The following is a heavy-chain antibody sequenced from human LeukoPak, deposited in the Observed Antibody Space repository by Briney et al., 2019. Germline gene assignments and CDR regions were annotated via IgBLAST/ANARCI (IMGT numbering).Heavy chain of an antibody. CDR2: IKQQGTEK. J-gene: IGHJ4*02. Sequence: PGGSLRLSCTASGIMLSGYWMSWVRQAPGKGLEWVANIKQQGTEKYYVDSVKGRFTISRDDAKKSVYLQMNSLRAEDTAVYYCASDGGPFDHWGQGILVTVAS. CDR3: ASDGGPFDH. D-gene: IGHD3-16*01. CDR1: GIMLSGYW. V-gene: IGHV3-7*01.